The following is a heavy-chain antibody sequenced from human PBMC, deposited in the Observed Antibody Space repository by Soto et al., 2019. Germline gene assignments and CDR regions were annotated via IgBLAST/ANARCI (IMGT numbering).Heavy chain of an antibody. D-gene: IGHD3-10*01. J-gene: IGHJ6*02. CDR1: GFSFSDFA. V-gene: IGHV3-23*01. CDR2: ISGFGGTT. CDR3: AKDPPWTVGPLAMDV. Sequence: EVQLLESGGGLVQRGGSLRLSCVASGFSFSDFAMSWVRQGPGKGLEWVSGISGFGGTTYYSDSVKGRFIISRDSSTNTLFLQMNSLRVEDTAVYYCAKDPPWTVGPLAMDVWGQGTTVTVSS.